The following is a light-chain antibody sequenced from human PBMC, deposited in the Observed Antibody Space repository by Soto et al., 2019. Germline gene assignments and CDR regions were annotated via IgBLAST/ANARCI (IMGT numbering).Light chain of an antibody. CDR3: SSYTSSSGYV. CDR1: SSDVGGYNY. J-gene: IGLJ1*01. CDR2: DVS. V-gene: IGLV2-14*01. Sequence: QSVLTQPASGSGSPGQSITISCTGTSSDVGGYNYVSWYQQHPGKAPKLMIYDVSNRPSGVSNRFSGSKSGNTASLTISGLQAEDEADYYCSSYTSSSGYVFGTGTKVTV.